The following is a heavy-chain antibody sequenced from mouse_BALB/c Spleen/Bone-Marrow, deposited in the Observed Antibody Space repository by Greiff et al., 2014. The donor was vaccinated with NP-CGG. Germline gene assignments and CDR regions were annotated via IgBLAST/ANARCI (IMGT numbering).Heavy chain of an antibody. J-gene: IGHJ4*01. CDR2: ISHGGST. D-gene: IGHD2-14*01. V-gene: IGHV3-8*02. CDR1: GDSITSGY. Sequence: EVQLQQSGPSLVKPSQTLSLTCSVTGDSITSGYWNWIRKFPGNKLEYMGYISHGGSTYYNPSLKSRISITRDTSKNQYYLQLNSVTTEDTATYYCARAGYRYDVGYAMDYWGQGTSVTVSS. CDR3: ARAGYRYDVGYAMDY.